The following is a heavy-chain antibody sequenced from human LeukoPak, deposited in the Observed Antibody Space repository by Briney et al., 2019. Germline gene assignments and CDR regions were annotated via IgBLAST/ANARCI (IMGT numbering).Heavy chain of an antibody. J-gene: IGHJ6*02. CDR3: ARVKGDPPYYYYGMDV. Sequence: SETLSLTCTVSGGSISSYYWSWIRQPPGKGLEWIGYIYYSGSTNYNPSLKSRVTISVDTSKNQFSLKLSSVTAADTAVYYCARVKGDPPYYYYGMDVRGQGTTVTVSS. V-gene: IGHV4-59*01. D-gene: IGHD1-26*01. CDR1: GGSISSYY. CDR2: IYYSGST.